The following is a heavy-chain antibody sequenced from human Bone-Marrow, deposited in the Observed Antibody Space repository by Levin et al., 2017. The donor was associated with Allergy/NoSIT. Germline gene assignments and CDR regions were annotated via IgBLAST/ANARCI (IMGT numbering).Heavy chain of an antibody. CDR2: MYPILVFT. D-gene: IGHD1-26*01. CDR3: ATWPRSGIFDF. Sequence: PLASVKVSCKASGYTFTNYYIHWVRQAPGHGLEWMVLMYPILVFTSFFPPFSSRVTMTRDTSTATVYMELGSLRSEDTAVYYCATWPRSGIFDFWGQGTLVTVSS. CDR1: GYTFTNYY. V-gene: IGHV1-46*01. J-gene: IGHJ4*02.